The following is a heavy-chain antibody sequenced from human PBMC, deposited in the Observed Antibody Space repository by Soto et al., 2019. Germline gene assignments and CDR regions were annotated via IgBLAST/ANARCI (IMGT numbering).Heavy chain of an antibody. CDR3: AREDDYGGNGKFDY. D-gene: IGHD4-17*01. Sequence: ASVKVSCTASGDTFTSYGISWVRQAPGQGLEWMGWISAYNGNTNYAQKLQGRVTMTTDTSTSTAYMELRSLRSDDTAVYYCAREDDYGGNGKFDYWGQGTLVTVSS. J-gene: IGHJ4*02. CDR2: ISAYNGNT. V-gene: IGHV1-18*01. CDR1: GDTFTSYG.